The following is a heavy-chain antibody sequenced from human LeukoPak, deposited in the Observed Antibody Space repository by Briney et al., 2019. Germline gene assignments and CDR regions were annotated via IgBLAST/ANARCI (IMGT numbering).Heavy chain of an antibody. V-gene: IGHV3-48*02. CDR1: GFTFSYYS. Sequence: GGPLRLSCVASGFTFSYYSMNWVRQAPGKGLEWVSYINSISGEIWYADSVKGRFTISRDDAKNSLYLQMNSLRDEDTAVYYCARDHGYAFDYWGQGTLVTVSS. J-gene: IGHJ4*02. CDR3: ARDHGYAFDY. D-gene: IGHD5-12*01. CDR2: INSISGEI.